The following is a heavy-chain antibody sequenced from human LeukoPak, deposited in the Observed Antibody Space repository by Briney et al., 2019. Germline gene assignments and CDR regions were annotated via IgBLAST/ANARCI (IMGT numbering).Heavy chain of an antibody. V-gene: IGHV4-59*01. J-gene: IGHJ3*02. D-gene: IGHD5-12*01. Sequence: KSSETLSLTCTVSGGSISTYYWSWIRQPPGKGLEWIGYIYYSGSTNYNPSLKSRVTISVDTSKNQFSLKLSSVTAADAAVYYCARVYGSGYDFRGAFDIWGQGTMVTVSS. CDR1: GGSISTYY. CDR3: ARVYGSGYDFRGAFDI. CDR2: IYYSGST.